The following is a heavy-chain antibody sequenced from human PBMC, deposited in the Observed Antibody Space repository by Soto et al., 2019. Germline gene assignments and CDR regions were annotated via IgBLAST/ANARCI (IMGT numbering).Heavy chain of an antibody. CDR2: IYYSGST. CDR1: GGSISSYY. D-gene: IGHD2-21*02. J-gene: IGHJ4*02. V-gene: IGHV4-59*01. CDR3: ARVGSDGGDWYYFDY. Sequence: SETLSLTCTVSGGSISSYYWSWIRPPPGKGLEWIGYIYYSGSTNYNPSLKSRVTISVDTSKNQFSLKLSSVTAADTAVYYCARVGSDGGDWYYFDYWGQGTLVTVSS.